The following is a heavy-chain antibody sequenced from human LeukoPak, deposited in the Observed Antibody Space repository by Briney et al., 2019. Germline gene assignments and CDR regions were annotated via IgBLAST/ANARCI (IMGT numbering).Heavy chain of an antibody. D-gene: IGHD3-3*01. Sequence: PSETLSLTCTVSGGSISSYYWSWIRQPPGKGLEWIGYIYTSGSTNYNPSLKSRVTISVDTSKNQFSLKLSSVTAADTAVYYCARHSEFKRFLNWSDPWGQGTLVTVSS. J-gene: IGHJ5*02. V-gene: IGHV4-4*09. CDR1: GGSISSYY. CDR2: IYTSGST. CDR3: ARHSEFKRFLNWSDP.